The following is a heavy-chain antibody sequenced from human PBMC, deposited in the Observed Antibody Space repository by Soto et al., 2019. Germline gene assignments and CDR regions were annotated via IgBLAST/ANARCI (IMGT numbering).Heavy chain of an antibody. Sequence: QVQLQESGPGLVKPSETLSLSCRVSGGSISGHYWSWVRQTPGKGLEWIGYMYYSGSTNYNPSLKSRFTISVETSKKHVSLRLTSVTAADTAVYYCARGPYYDLIWNYYFMDVWGKGTTVTVSS. CDR1: GGSISGHY. J-gene: IGHJ6*03. CDR2: MYYSGST. D-gene: IGHD3-16*01. CDR3: ARGPYYDLIWNYYFMDV. V-gene: IGHV4-59*08.